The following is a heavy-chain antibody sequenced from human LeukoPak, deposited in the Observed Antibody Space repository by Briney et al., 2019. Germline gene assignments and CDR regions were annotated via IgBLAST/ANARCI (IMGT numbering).Heavy chain of an antibody. V-gene: IGHV3-7*01. D-gene: IGHD5-24*01. CDR1: GFTFSTYW. CDR3: ARGGGYRWLQFPFEY. Sequence: GSLRLSWAASGFTFSTYWMTWVRQAGGEGLGWGANIKQDGREKYYVESVKGRFTISRDNAKNSLDLQMDRLRVEDTAVYYCARGGGYRWLQFPFEYWGQGTLVTVSS. CDR2: IKQDGREK. J-gene: IGHJ4*02.